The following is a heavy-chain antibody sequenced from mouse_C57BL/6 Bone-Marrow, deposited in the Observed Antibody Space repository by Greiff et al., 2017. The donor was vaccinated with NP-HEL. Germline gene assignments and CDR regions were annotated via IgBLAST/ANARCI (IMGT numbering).Heavy chain of an antibody. Sequence: EVQVVESGGGLVKPGGSLKLSCAASGFTFSSYAMSWVRQTPEQRLEWVATISDGGSYTYYPDNVKGRFTISRDNAKNNLYLQMSHLKSEDTAMYYCAREDGYYGDYWGQGTTLTVSA. CDR3: AREDGYYGDY. V-gene: IGHV5-4*01. CDR2: ISDGGSYT. J-gene: IGHJ2*01. CDR1: GFTFSSYA. D-gene: IGHD2-3*01.